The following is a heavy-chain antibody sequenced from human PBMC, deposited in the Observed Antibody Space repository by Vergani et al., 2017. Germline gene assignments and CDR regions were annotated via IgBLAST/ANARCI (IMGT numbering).Heavy chain of an antibody. D-gene: IGHD1-26*01. V-gene: IGHV1-2*04. CDR2: INPNSGGT. CDR1: GYTFTGYY. Sequence: QVQLVQSGAEVKKPGASVKVSCKASGYTFTGYYMHWVRQAPGQGLEWMGWINPNSGGTNYAQKVQGWVTMTRDTSISTAYMELSRLISDDTAVYYCAKQRARIPGRSGMDVWGQGTTVTVSS. J-gene: IGHJ6*02. CDR3: AKQRARIPGRSGMDV.